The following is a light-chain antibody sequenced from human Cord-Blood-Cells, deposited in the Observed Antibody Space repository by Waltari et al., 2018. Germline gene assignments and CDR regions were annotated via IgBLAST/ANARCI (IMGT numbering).Light chain of an antibody. CDR1: SSDVGGYNY. J-gene: IGLJ2*01. Sequence: QSALTQPPSASGSPGQSVTISCTGTSSDVGGYNYVSWYQQHPGKAPKLMIYEVSKLPSGVPDRFAGSTAGNTASLTVSGLQAEDEADYYCSSYAGSNNVVFGGGTKLTVL. V-gene: IGLV2-8*01. CDR2: EVS. CDR3: SSYAGSNNVV.